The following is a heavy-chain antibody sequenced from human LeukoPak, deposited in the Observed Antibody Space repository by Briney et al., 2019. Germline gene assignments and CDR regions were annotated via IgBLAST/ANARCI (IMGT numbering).Heavy chain of an antibody. D-gene: IGHD4-17*01. CDR2: ISHIGRT. CDR3: ARDLVTVTKGFDI. V-gene: IGHV4-59*11. Sequence: ASETLSLTCAVSGDSFSSHYWTWIRQSPGTGLEWIGYISHIGRTNYNPSLKSRVTISIDTSKNQFSLKLRSVTAADTAVYYCARDLVTVTKGFDIWGQGTMVSVSS. J-gene: IGHJ3*02. CDR1: GDSFSSHY.